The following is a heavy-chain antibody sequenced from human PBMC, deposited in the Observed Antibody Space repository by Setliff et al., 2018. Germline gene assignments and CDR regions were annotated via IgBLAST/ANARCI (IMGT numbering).Heavy chain of an antibody. J-gene: IGHJ5*01. CDR2: IHYSGIT. CDR3: ARIKWFGETDCFDS. V-gene: IGHV4-59*12. D-gene: IGHD3-10*01. Sequence: TSETLSLTCGVSGGSINRDYWNWIRQPPGKGLEWIGYIHYSGITNYNPSLKSRVTMSVDTSKNQFSLKLNSLTAADTAVYYCARIKWFGETDCFDSWGQGTLVTVSS. CDR1: GGSINRDY.